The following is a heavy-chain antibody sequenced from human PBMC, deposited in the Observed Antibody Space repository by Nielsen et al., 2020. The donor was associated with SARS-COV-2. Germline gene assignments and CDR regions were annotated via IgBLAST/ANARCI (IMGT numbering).Heavy chain of an antibody. J-gene: IGHJ6*02. CDR3: AKDPRYCSSTSCHNYYYYGMDV. Sequence: GESLKISCAASGFTFSSYAMSWVRQAPGKGLEWVSAISGSGGSTYYADSVKGRFTTSRDNSKNTLYLQMNSLRAEDTAVYYCAKDPRYCSSTSCHNYYYYGMDVWGQGTTVTVSS. D-gene: IGHD2-2*01. CDR2: ISGSGGST. CDR1: GFTFSSYA. V-gene: IGHV3-23*01.